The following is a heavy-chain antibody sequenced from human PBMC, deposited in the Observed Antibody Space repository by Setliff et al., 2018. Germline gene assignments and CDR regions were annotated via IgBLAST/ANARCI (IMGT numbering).Heavy chain of an antibody. Sequence: ASVKVSCKASGYTFSSYAMGWMRQAPGQRLEWMGWINTNTGNPSYAQDFTGRLGFSLDTSVSTAYLQISSLKAEDSAVYYCARASRFGTTVWKGDYYMDVWGKGTTVTVSS. CDR1: GYTFSSYA. CDR3: ARASRFGTTVWKGDYYMDV. V-gene: IGHV7-4-1*02. J-gene: IGHJ6*03. CDR2: INTNTGNP. D-gene: IGHD4-4*01.